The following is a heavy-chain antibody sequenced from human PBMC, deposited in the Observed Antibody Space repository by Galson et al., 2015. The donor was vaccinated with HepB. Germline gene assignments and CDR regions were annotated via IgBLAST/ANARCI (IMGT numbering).Heavy chain of an antibody. CDR1: GYTFTSYG. CDR3: ARDEAGIQYSSGWYADY. J-gene: IGHJ4*02. CDR2: ISAYNGNT. Sequence: SVKVSCKASGYTFTSYGISWVRQAPGQGLEWMGWISAYNGNTNYAQKLQGRVTMTTDTSTSTAYMELRSLRSDDTAVYYCARDEAGIQYSSGWYADYWGQGTLVTVSS. D-gene: IGHD6-19*01. V-gene: IGHV1-18*01.